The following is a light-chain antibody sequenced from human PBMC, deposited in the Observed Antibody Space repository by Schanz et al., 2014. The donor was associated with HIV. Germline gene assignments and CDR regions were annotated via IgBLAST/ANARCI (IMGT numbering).Light chain of an antibody. J-gene: IGKJ1*01. CDR2: GAS. Sequence: EIVLTQSPDTLSLSLGERATLSCRASQTVSNGYLAWYQQKPGQAPRLLIYGASTRATGIPVRFSGTGSGTEFTLTISSLQSEDFAVYHCQQYNKWPRTFGQGTKVEVK. CDR3: QQYNKWPRT. CDR1: QTVSNGY. V-gene: IGKV3-15*01.